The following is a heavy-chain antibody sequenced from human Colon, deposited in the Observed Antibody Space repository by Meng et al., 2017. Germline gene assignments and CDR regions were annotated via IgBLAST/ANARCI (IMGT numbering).Heavy chain of an antibody. J-gene: IGHJ6*02. CDR2: ITRSSDSI. V-gene: IGHV3-21*01. CDR3: TKDSTVGTTNGFYGMDV. D-gene: IGHD2-8*01. CDR1: GFTFSYYS. Sequence: GESLKISCAASGFTFSYYSMSWVRQAPGKGLEWVASITRSSDSIYYTDSVKGRFTISRDNAKNSLFLDMHSLRDEDTAVYYCTKDSTVGTTNGFYGMDVWGQGNSVTVAS.